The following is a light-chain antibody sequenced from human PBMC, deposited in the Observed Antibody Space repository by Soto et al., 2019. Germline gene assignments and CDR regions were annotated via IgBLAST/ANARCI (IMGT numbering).Light chain of an antibody. CDR1: SSDVGIYNY. CDR2: EVT. J-gene: IGLJ1*01. V-gene: IGLV2-14*01. Sequence: QSALTQPASVSGSPGQSIAISCTGSSSDVGIYNYVSWYQQHPGKVPKLIIYEVTHRPSGVSNRFSGCKSGNTASLTISGLQAEDEADYYCSSYTTSSTRVFGTGSKLTVL. CDR3: SSYTTSSTRV.